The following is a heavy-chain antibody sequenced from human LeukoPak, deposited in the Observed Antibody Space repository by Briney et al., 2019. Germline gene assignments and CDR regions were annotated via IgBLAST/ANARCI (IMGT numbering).Heavy chain of an antibody. CDR1: GFTFSDYY. J-gene: IGHJ4*02. D-gene: IGHD1-26*01. CDR3: ASSYSGSYFDY. Sequence: GGSLRLSCAASGFTFSDYYMSWIRQAPGEGLEWVSYISSSGSTIYYADSVKGRFTISRDNAKNSLYLQMNSLRAEDTAVYYCASSYSGSYFDYWGQGTLVTVSS. CDR2: ISSSGSTI. V-gene: IGHV3-11*01.